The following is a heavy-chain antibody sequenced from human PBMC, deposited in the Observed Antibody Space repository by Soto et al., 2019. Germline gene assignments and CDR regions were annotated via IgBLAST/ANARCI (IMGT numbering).Heavy chain of an antibody. J-gene: IGHJ4*02. CDR2: IKSKTDGGTT. Sequence: EVQLVESGGGLVKPGGSLRLSCAASGFTFSHAWMSWVRQATGKGLEWVGRIKSKTDGGTTNYAAPVKGRFTISRDDSENTLFLQMNSLKTEDTAVYFCSTEPLDYWGQGTLVTVSS. CDR1: GFTFSHAW. V-gene: IGHV3-15*01. CDR3: STEPLDY.